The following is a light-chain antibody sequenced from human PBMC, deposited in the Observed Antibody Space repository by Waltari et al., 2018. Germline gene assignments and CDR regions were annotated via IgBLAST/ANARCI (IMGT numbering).Light chain of an antibody. V-gene: IGKV1-17*01. Sequence: DIQMTQSPSSLSASVGDRITITCRATQGIRNDLNWYQQKPGKAPRRLIYDASTLQSGVPSRFSGSGSGTAFTLTISSLQPEDFATYYCLQHNDYPWTFGQGTKVDIK. CDR2: DAS. J-gene: IGKJ1*01. CDR3: LQHNDYPWT. CDR1: QGIRND.